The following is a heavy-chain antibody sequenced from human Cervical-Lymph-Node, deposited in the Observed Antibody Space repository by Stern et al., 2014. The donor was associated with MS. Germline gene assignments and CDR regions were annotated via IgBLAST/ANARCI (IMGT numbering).Heavy chain of an antibody. Sequence: QLQLKESGPGLVKPSETLSLTCTVSGGSIGRYYWSWVRQPPGKSLEWIGYIYHNGNTNYNPSLKSRVSMSVDTSKTQFSLNLTSVTAADTAVYYCTRDGRSSLSEYFQTWGQGSLVTVSS. J-gene: IGHJ1*01. V-gene: IGHV4-59*01. D-gene: IGHD6-6*01. CDR1: GGSIGRYY. CDR3: TRDGRSSLSEYFQT. CDR2: IYHNGNT.